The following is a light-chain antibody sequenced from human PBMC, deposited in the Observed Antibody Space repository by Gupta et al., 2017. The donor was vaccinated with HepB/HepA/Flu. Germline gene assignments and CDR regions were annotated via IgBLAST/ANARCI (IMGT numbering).Light chain of an antibody. Sequence: EIVMTQSPATLSVSPGERVTLSCRASQSMSSNLAWYQQKHGQAPKLLVYDASTRATGIPARFSGSESGTEFTLTIGSLQSEDFAIYYCQQYNNWPPVTFGGGTKVEIK. CDR3: QQYNNWPPVT. V-gene: IGKV3-15*01. CDR1: QSMSSN. CDR2: DAS. J-gene: IGKJ4*01.